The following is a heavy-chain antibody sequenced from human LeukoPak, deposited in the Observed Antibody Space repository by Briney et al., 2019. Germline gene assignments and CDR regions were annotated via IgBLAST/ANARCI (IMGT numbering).Heavy chain of an antibody. CDR2: IYYSGST. J-gene: IGHJ4*02. CDR1: GGSISSYY. CDR3: ARGYYYDSSGYADY. V-gene: IGHV4-30-4*01. Sequence: KPSETLSLTCTVSGGSISSYYWSWIRQPPGKGLEWIGYIYYSGSTYYNPSLKSRVTISVDTSKNQFSLKLSSVTAADTAVYYCARGYYYDSSGYADYWGQGTLVTVSS. D-gene: IGHD3-22*01.